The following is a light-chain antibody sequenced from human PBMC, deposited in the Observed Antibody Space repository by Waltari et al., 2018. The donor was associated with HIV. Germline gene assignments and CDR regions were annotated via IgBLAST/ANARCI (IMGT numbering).Light chain of an antibody. CDR3: GVWDSTLKQWL. CDR2: KNY. J-gene: IGLJ3*02. CDR1: THNVETHW. Sequence: QSVLTQPPSASGTPGQTVTISCSGSTHNVETHWLYWYQQLPGPAPKLLIYKNYQPPSGVPDRFSSSKSGASASLIISGLRSEDEADYSCGVWDSTLKQWLFGGGTKLTVL. V-gene: IGLV1-47*01.